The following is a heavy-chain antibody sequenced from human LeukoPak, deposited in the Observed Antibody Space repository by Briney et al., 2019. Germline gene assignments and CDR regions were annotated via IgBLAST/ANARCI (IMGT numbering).Heavy chain of an antibody. CDR1: GFTFSSYS. D-gene: IGHD6-19*01. J-gene: IGHJ4*02. V-gene: IGHV3-21*01. CDR3: ARDRYSSGWQGGFDY. Sequence: GGSLRLSCAASGFTFSSYSMNWVRQAPGKGLEWVSSISSSSSYIYYAGSVKGRFTISRDNAKNSLYLQMNSLRAEDTAVYYCARDRYSSGWQGGFDYWGQGTLVTVSS. CDR2: ISSSSSYI.